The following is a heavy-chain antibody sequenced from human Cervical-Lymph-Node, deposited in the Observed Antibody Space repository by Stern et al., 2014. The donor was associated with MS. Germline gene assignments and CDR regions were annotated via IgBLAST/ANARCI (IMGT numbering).Heavy chain of an antibody. CDR2: FDPEDGET. CDR3: ATLSPGAGGNYYRHFDY. J-gene: IGHJ4*02. D-gene: IGHD1-26*01. Sequence: VQLVESGAEVKKPGASVKVSCKVSGYTLTELSMHWVRQAPRKGLEWMGGFDPEDGETIYAQKFQGRVTMTEDTSTATAYMELSSLRSEDTAVYYCATLSPGAGGNYYRHFDYWGQGTLVTVSS. V-gene: IGHV1-24*01. CDR1: GYTLTELS.